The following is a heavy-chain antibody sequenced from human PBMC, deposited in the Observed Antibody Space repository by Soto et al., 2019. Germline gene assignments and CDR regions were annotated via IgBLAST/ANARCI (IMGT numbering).Heavy chain of an antibody. CDR2: ISGAGDSP. CDR1: GFNFRSTA. J-gene: IGHJ4*02. Sequence: EVQLLESGGGLVQPGGSLGLSCAASGFNFRSTAMSWVRQPPGKGLEWASAISGAGDSPFYADSVKGRFTISRDNSKNMLYLYINSLRAEDTAMYYCAKGGDYDLDFDSWGQGTPVTVSS. D-gene: IGHD2-21*02. V-gene: IGHV3-23*01. CDR3: AKGGDYDLDFDS.